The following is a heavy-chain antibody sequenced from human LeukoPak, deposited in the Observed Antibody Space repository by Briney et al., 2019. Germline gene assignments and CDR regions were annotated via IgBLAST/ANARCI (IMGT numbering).Heavy chain of an antibody. CDR2: ISTSSSYI. CDR3: ARFKVIRGYYFDY. D-gene: IGHD3-16*01. J-gene: IGHJ4*02. Sequence: GGSLRLSCTASGFTFNGYSVNWVRQAPGKGLEWVSSISTSSSYIYYADSVKGRFTISRNNPKNSLYLQMNSLRAEDTAVYYCARFKVIRGYYFDYWGQGTLVTVSS. V-gene: IGHV3-21*04. CDR1: GFTFNGYS.